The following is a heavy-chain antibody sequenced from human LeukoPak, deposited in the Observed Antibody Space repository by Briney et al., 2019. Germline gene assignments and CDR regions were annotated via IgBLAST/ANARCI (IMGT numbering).Heavy chain of an antibody. V-gene: IGHV3-74*01. Sequence: GGSLRLSCAASGFTFSSYWMHWVRQAPGKGLVWVSRIISDGSSTSYADSVKGRFTISRDNAKNTLYLQMNSLRAEDTAVYYCARDSGNGATDYWGQGTLVTVSS. CDR1: GFTFSSYW. J-gene: IGHJ4*02. CDR2: IISDGSST. CDR3: ARDSGNGATDY. D-gene: IGHD3-10*01.